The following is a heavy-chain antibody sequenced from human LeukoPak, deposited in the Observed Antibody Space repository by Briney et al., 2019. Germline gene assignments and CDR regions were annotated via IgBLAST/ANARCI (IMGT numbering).Heavy chain of an antibody. D-gene: IGHD6-19*01. CDR3: ARDNGYSSGDGHFDY. V-gene: IGHV4-39*07. CDR1: GGSISSSSYY. Sequence: SETLSLTCTVSGGSISSSSYYWGWIRPPPGKGLEWIGSIYYSGSTYYNPSLKSRVTISVDTSKDQFSLKLSSVTAADTAVYYCARDNGYSSGDGHFDYWGQGTLVTVSS. J-gene: IGHJ4*02. CDR2: IYYSGST.